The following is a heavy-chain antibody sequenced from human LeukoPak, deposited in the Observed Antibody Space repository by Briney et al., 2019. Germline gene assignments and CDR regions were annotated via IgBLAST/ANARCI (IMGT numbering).Heavy chain of an antibody. CDR2: IYYSGST. CDR1: GGSISSSSYY. D-gene: IGHD6-25*01. CDR3: ARRGPGSSGAFDV. J-gene: IGHJ3*01. Sequence: PSETLSLTCTVSGGSISSSSYYWGWIRQPPGKGLEWIGSIYYSGSTYYNPSLKSRVTISVDTSKNQFSLKLSSVTAADTAVYYCARRGPGSSGAFDVWGQGTMVTVSP. V-gene: IGHV4-39*01.